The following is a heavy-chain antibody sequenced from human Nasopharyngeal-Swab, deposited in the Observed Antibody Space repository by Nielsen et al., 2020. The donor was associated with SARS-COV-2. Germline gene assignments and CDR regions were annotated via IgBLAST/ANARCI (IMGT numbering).Heavy chain of an antibody. Sequence: GGSLRLSCAASGFTFSSYSMNWVRQAPGKGLEWVSSISSSSSYIYYADSVKGRFTISRDNAKNSLYLQMNSLRAEDTAVYYCARGKAPTIFGVVITNYYYYYMDVWGKGTTVTVSS. CDR3: ARGKAPTIFGVVITNYYYYYMDV. CDR1: GFTFSSYS. CDR2: ISSSSSYI. J-gene: IGHJ6*03. V-gene: IGHV3-21*01. D-gene: IGHD3-3*01.